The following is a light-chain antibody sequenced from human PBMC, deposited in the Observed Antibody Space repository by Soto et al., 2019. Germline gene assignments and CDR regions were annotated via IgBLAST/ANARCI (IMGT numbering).Light chain of an antibody. J-gene: IGKJ4*01. V-gene: IGKV3-11*01. CDR3: QQRSNWPLT. CDR1: QRVSQY. Sequence: EILLTQSPATLSLSPGERATLSCRASQRVSQYLAWYQHKPGQAPRLLIYNASNRATGIPARFSGSGSGTEFTLTISRLEPEEFAVYYCQQRSNWPLTFGGGTKVEIQ. CDR2: NAS.